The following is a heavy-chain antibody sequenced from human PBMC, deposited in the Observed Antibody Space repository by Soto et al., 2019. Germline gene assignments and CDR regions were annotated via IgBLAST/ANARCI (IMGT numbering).Heavy chain of an antibody. CDR1: DGSIGSSDYY. V-gene: IGHV4-39*01. CDR3: ARYPAGLRYFDY. Sequence: PSETLSLTCTVSDGSIGSSDYYWGWIRQPPGKGLEWIASIYYSGITYYGPSLKSRVTISIDTSKNQFSLKLTSLTAADTAVYYCARYPAGLRYFDYWGQGTLVTVSS. D-gene: IGHD3-9*01. CDR2: IYYSGIT. J-gene: IGHJ4*02.